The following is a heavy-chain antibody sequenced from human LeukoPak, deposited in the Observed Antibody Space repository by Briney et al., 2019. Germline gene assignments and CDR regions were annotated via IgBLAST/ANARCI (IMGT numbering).Heavy chain of an antibody. CDR3: ARRSDSGSDDGEDYFDY. D-gene: IGHD1-26*01. J-gene: IGHJ4*02. V-gene: IGHV4-39*01. CDR2: MYYDGSS. Sequence: KPSETLSLTCTVSGVSINSGTFYWGWIRQPPGKGLEWIGSMYYDGSSYYNPSLKSRVTTSVDTSKNQFSLKLTSVTAADTAVYFCARRSDSGSDDGEDYFDYWGQGTLVTVSS. CDR1: GVSINSGTFY.